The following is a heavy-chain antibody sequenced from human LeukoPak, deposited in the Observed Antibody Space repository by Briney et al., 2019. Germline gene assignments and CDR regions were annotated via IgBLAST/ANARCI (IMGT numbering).Heavy chain of an antibody. CDR2: ISGSGGST. V-gene: IGHV3-23*01. CDR1: GFTFSSYA. D-gene: IGHD2-15*01. J-gene: IGHJ4*02. Sequence: PGGSLRLSCAASGFTFSSYAMSWVRQAPGKGLEWVSAISGSGGSTYYADSVKGRFTISRDNSKNTLYLQMNSLRAEDTAVYYCENVYCSGGSCNWGQGTLVTVSS. CDR3: ENVYCSGGSCN.